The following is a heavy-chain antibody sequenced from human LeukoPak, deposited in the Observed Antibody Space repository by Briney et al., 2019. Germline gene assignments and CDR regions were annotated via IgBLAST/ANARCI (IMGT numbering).Heavy chain of an antibody. CDR3: ARTHLYDSSGYPDY. V-gene: IGHV1-18*01. J-gene: IGHJ4*02. D-gene: IGHD3-22*01. CDR1: GYTFTSYG. CDR2: ISAYNGNT. Sequence: ASVKVSCKASGYTFTSYGISWVRQAPGQGLEWMGWISAYNGNTNYAQKLQGRVTMTTDTSTSTAYMELRSLRSDDTAVYYCARTHLYDSSGYPDYWGQGTLVTVSS.